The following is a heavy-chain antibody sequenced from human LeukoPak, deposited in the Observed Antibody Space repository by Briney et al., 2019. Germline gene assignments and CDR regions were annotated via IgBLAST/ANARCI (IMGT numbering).Heavy chain of an antibody. V-gene: IGHV1-2*02. D-gene: IGHD3-10*01. CDR2: INPNSGGT. CDR1: GYTFTGYY. CDR3: ARVEEEAGSFDY. Sequence: VASVKVSCKASGYTFTGYYMHWVRQAPGQGLEWMGWINPNSGGTNYAQKFQGRVTMTRDTSISTAYMELSRLRSDDTAVYYCARVEEEAGSFDYWGQGTLVTVSS. J-gene: IGHJ4*02.